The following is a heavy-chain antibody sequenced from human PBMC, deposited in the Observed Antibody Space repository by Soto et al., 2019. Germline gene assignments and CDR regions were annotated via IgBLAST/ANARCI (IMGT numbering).Heavy chain of an antibody. CDR2: ISAYNGNT. D-gene: IGHD3-22*01. CDR3: ARDTPNYYYGEWRDEYFQH. J-gene: IGHJ1*01. CDR1: GYTFTSYG. Sequence: ASVKVSCKASGYTFTSYGISWVRQAPGQGLEWMGWISAYNGNTNYAQKLQGRVTMTTDTSTSTAYMELRSLRSDDTAVYYCARDTPNYYYGEWRDEYFQHWGQGNLVTVSS. V-gene: IGHV1-18*01.